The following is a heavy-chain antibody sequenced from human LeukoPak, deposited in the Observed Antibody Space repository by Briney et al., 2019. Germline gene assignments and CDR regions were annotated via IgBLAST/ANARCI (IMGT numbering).Heavy chain of an antibody. Sequence: SETLSLTCAVYGGSFSGYYWSWIRQPPGKGLEWIGEINHSGSTSYNPSLKSRVTISVDTSKNQFSLKLSSVTAADTAVYYCARDFQAYGSGSYYKLAYYYFDYWGQGTLVTVSS. J-gene: IGHJ4*02. CDR3: ARDFQAYGSGSYYKLAYYYFDY. CDR2: INHSGST. CDR1: GGSFSGYY. D-gene: IGHD3-10*01. V-gene: IGHV4-34*01.